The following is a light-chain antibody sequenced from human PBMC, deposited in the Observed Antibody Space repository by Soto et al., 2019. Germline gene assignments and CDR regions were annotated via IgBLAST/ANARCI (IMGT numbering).Light chain of an antibody. CDR1: QNINNY. V-gene: IGKV1-33*01. CDR2: DAS. CDR3: QQYENIPT. Sequence: DIQMTQSPSSLSASVGDRFTLTCQASQNINNYLNWYQQKPGRAPXXLIYDASNLEAGVPSRFRGIGSGTDFTFTISRMKPEDIATYYCQQYENIPTFGQGTRLEIK. J-gene: IGKJ5*01.